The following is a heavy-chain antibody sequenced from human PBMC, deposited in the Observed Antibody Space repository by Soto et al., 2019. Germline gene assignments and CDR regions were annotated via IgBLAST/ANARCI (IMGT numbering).Heavy chain of an antibody. D-gene: IGHD4-17*01. Sequence: QVQLQESGPGLVKPSETLSLTCTVSGGSVSSGSYYWSWIRQPPGKGLEWIGYIYYSGSTNYNPSRRSRVTISVDTSKNQFSLKLSSVTAADTAVYYCARANGDYVRGMDVWGQGTTVTVSS. CDR3: ARANGDYVRGMDV. V-gene: IGHV4-61*01. CDR2: IYYSGST. J-gene: IGHJ6*02. CDR1: GGSVSSGSYY.